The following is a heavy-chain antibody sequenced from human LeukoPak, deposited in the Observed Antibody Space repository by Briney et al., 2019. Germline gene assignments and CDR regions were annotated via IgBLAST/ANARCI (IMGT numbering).Heavy chain of an antibody. CDR2: ISGSGGST. V-gene: IGHV3-23*01. J-gene: IGHJ3*02. D-gene: IGHD5-18*01. CDR3: AKVFDTAFDAFDI. Sequence: TGKRLEWVSAISGSGGSTYYADSVKGRFTISRDNSKNTLYLQMNSLRAEDTAVYYCAKVFDTAFDAFDIWGQGTMVTVSS.